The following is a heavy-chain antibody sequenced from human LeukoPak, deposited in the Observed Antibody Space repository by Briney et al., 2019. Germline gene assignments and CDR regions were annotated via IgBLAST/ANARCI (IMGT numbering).Heavy chain of an antibody. CDR2: ISFYESNK. CDR1: GFTFSSYG. CDR3: ARVYPYNLNGVGGKDKFAFDV. D-gene: IGHD1-1*01. J-gene: IGHJ3*01. V-gene: IGHV3-30*03. Sequence: PGGSLRLSCSASGFTFSSYGMHWVRQPPAKGLEWVACISFYESNKHYAPSVKDRFTISRDNSKNPLYLQMNSLRPQDTAVYFCARVYPYNLNGVGGKDKFAFDVWGQGKMVTVSS.